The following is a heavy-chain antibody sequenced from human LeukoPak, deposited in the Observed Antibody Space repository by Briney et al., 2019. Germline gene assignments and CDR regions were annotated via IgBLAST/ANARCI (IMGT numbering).Heavy chain of an antibody. CDR3: ARGPNLAVAGHYYYYHGMDV. D-gene: IGHD6-19*01. V-gene: IGHV1-2*04. CDR2: INPNSGGT. CDR1: GYTFTGYY. Sequence: ASVKVSCKASGYTFTGYYMHWVRQAPGQGLEWMGWINPNSGGTNYAQKFQGWVTMTRDTSISTAYMELSRLRSDDTAVYYCARGPNLAVAGHYYYYHGMDVWGKGTTVTVSS. J-gene: IGHJ6*04.